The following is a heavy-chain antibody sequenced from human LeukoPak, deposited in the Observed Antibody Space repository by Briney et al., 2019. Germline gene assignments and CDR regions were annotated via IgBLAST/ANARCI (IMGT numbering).Heavy chain of an antibody. CDR1: AFTLGSYA. D-gene: IGHD1-1*01. CDR2: ISSNGGST. J-gene: IGHJ6*02. CDR3: VKDSGGLPIYGMDG. V-gene: IGHV3-64D*09. Sequence: PGGSLRPSRSPSAFTLGSYAMHSVRLPPGRGVEYVSSISSNGGSTYYADSVEGRFTISRDNSKNTLHLQMSSLRPEDTAVYYCVKDSGGLPIYGMDGWGQGTTVTVSS.